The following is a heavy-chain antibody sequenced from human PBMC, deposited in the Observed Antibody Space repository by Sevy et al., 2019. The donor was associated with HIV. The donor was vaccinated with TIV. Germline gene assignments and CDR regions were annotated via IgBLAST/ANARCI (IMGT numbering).Heavy chain of an antibody. J-gene: IGHJ4*02. CDR2: ISYNSDSI. V-gene: IGHV3-9*01. Sequence: GGSLRLSCAASGFTFDDYAMHWVRQAPGKGLEWVSGISYNSDSIIYADTVKGRFTISRDNAKDSLYLQMNSLRVEDTAFYYCAKHNSQWLVDYWGQGTLVTVSS. CDR3: AKHNSQWLVDY. D-gene: IGHD6-19*01. CDR1: GFTFDDYA.